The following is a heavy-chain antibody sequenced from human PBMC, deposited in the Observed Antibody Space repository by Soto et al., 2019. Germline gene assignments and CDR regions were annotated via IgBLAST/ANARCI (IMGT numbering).Heavy chain of an antibody. CDR3: ARVGRRGSLVR. Sequence: SVTRSLTWPVAGGSIRSHYWSCIRQTPGKGLEWIGYIYYSGSTNYNPSLKSRVTISVDTSKNQFSLKLSSVTAADTAVYYCARVGRRGSLVRWGQGTLVTGSS. D-gene: IGHD1-26*01. CDR1: GGSIRSHY. CDR2: IYYSGST. J-gene: IGHJ4*02. V-gene: IGHV4-59*11.